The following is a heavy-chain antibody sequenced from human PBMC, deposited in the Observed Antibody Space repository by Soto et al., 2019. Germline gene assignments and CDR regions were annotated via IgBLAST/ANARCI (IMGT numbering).Heavy chain of an antibody. CDR2: ISSSSYI. CDR3: ARDRSSKNWFDP. V-gene: IGHV3-21*01. D-gene: IGHD2-2*01. J-gene: IGHJ5*02. Sequence: PGGSPRLSCAASGFTFSSYSMNRVRQAPGKGLEWVSSISSSSYIYYADSVKGRFTISRDNAKNSLYLQMNSLRAEDTAVYYCARDRSSKNWFDPWGQGTLVTVSS. CDR1: GFTFSSYS.